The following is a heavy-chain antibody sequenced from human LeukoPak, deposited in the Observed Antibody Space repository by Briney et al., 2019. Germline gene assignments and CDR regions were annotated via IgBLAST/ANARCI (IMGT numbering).Heavy chain of an antibody. V-gene: IGHV1-2*02. D-gene: IGHD3-16*01. Sequence: GSVKVSCKASGYTFSGYYIHWVRQAPGQGLEWMGWINPNSGGTNYAQKFQGRVTMIRDTSISTAYMELSRLRSDDTAVYYCARDEYVLTSFDPWGQGTLVTVSS. CDR3: ARDEYVLTSFDP. CDR2: INPNSGGT. CDR1: GYTFSGYY. J-gene: IGHJ5*02.